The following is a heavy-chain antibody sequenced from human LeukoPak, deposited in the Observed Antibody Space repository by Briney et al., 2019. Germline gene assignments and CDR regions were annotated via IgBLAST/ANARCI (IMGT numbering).Heavy chain of an antibody. CDR3: ARHARTDYGGNSLDY. CDR2: IYPGDSDT. D-gene: IGHD4-23*01. V-gene: IGHV5-51*01. J-gene: IGHJ4*02. CDR1: GYSFTSYW. Sequence: GESLKISCKGSGYSFTSYWIGWVRQMPGKGLEWMVSIYPGDSDTRYSPSFQGQVTISADKSISTAYLQWSSLKASDTAMYYCARHARTDYGGNSLDYWGQGTLVTVSS.